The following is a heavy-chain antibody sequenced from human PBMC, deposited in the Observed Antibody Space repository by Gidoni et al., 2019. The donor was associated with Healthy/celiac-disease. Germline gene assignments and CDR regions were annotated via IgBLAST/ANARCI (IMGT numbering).Heavy chain of an antibody. CDR2: ISGSGGST. V-gene: IGHV3-23*01. Sequence: EVQLLESGGGLVQPGGSLRLSCAASGFTFSSYAMSWVRQAPGKGLEWVSAISGSGGSTYYADSVKGRFTISRDNSKNTLYLQMNSLRAEDTAVYYCAKDQGDFWSGLVENWFDPWGQGTLVTVSS. J-gene: IGHJ5*02. CDR1: GFTFSSYA. CDR3: AKDQGDFWSGLVENWFDP. D-gene: IGHD3-3*01.